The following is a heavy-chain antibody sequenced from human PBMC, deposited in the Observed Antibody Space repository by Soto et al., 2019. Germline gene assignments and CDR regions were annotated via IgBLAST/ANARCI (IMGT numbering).Heavy chain of an antibody. CDR1: GGTFSSYT. CDR2: IIPILGIA. D-gene: IGHD3-22*01. CDR3: ARAQYYYDSSGYSAY. J-gene: IGHJ4*02. V-gene: IGHV1-69*02. Sequence: SVKVSCKASGGTFSSYTISWVRQAPGQGLEWMGRIIPILGIANYAQKFQGRVTITADKSTSTAYMELSSLRSEDMAVYYCARAQYYYDSSGYSAYWGQGTLVTVSS.